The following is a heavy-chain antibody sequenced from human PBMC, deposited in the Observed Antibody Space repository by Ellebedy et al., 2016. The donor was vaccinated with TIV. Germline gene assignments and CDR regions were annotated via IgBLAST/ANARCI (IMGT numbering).Heavy chain of an antibody. V-gene: IGHV3-48*02. CDR3: ARDKDGDFPYYYYYGMDV. D-gene: IGHD4-17*01. CDR1: GFTFSSYS. CDR2: ISSSSSTI. Sequence: GESLKISXAASGFTFSSYSMNWVRQAPGKGLEWVSYISSSSSTIYYADSVKGRFTISRDNAKNSLYLQMNSLRDEDTAVYYCARDKDGDFPYYYYYGMDVWGQGTTVTVSS. J-gene: IGHJ6*02.